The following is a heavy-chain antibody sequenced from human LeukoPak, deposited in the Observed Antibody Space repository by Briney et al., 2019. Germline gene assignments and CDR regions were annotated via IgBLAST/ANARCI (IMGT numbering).Heavy chain of an antibody. Sequence: GGSLRLSCAASGFTFSSYWMHWVRQAPGKGLVWVSRLNSDGSTTNYADSVKGRFTISRDNAKNTLYLQMNSPRADDTAVYYCARDRYPNDYWGQGTLVTVSS. V-gene: IGHV3-74*01. CDR1: GFTFSSYW. D-gene: IGHD2-2*02. CDR2: LNSDGSTT. J-gene: IGHJ4*02. CDR3: ARDRYPNDY.